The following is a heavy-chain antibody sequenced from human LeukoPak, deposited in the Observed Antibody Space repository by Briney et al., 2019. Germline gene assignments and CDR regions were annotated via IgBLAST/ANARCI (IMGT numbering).Heavy chain of an antibody. J-gene: IGHJ4*02. CDR1: GFTFSSYA. D-gene: IGHD2-2*01. CDR2: ISGRGGST. CDR3: AKAIASVVVPAATTDY. Sequence: GGSLRLPCAASGFTFSSYAMSWVRQAPGKGLEWVSAISGRGGSTYYADSVKGRFTISRDNSKNTLYLQMNSLGAEDTAVYYCAKAIASVVVPAATTDYWGQGTLVTVSS. V-gene: IGHV3-23*01.